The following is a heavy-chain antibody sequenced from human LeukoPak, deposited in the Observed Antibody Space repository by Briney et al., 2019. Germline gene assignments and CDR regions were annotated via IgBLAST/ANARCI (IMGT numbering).Heavy chain of an antibody. D-gene: IGHD2-2*01. Sequence: PGGSLRLSCAASGFTFSSYSMNWVRQAPGKGLEWVSSISSSSSYIYYADSVKGRFTFSRDNAKNSLYLQMNSLRAEDTAVYYCAHYLMLGQYQLLGCIYYYDDMDVWGKGTTVTISS. CDR1: GFTFSSYS. CDR3: AHYLMLGQYQLLGCIYYYDDMDV. V-gene: IGHV3-21*01. J-gene: IGHJ6*03. CDR2: ISSSSSYI.